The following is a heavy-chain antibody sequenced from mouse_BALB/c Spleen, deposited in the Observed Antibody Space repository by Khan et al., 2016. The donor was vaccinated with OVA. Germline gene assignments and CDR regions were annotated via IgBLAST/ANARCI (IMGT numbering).Heavy chain of an antibody. Sequence: VQLQQSGAELAKPGASVKMSCKASGYTFTTYWMHWVKQRPGQGLDWIGYINPSTGYTEYNQKFKDKATLTVDKSSSTAYMQLNSLTSEDSAVYYCARRGVYGIFAYWGQGTLVTVSA. V-gene: IGHV1-7*01. D-gene: IGHD2-1*01. CDR2: INPSTGYT. CDR3: ARRGVYGIFAY. J-gene: IGHJ3*01. CDR1: GYTFTTYW.